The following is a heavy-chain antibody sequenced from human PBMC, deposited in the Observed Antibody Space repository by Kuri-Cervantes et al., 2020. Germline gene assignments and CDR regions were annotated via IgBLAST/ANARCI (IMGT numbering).Heavy chain of an antibody. Sequence: SVKVSCKASGGTFSSYAISWVRQAPGQGLEWMGGIIPIFGTANYAQKFQGRVTITADESTSTAYMELSSLRSEDTAVYYCAREGAGISSSSSTDVWGKGTTVTVSS. D-gene: IGHD6-6*01. CDR2: IIPIFGTA. CDR1: GGTFSSYA. CDR3: AREGAGISSSSSTDV. V-gene: IGHV1-69*13. J-gene: IGHJ6*04.